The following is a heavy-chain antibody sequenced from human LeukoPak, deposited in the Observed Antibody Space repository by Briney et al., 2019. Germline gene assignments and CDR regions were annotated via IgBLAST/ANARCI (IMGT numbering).Heavy chain of an antibody. V-gene: IGHV1-2*02. CDR2: INPNSGGT. J-gene: IGHJ4*02. CDR3: ATDPFVAAAGTYIDY. CDR1: GYTFTGYY. D-gene: IGHD6-13*01. Sequence: GASVKVSCKASGYTFTGYYMHWVRQAPGQGLEWMGWINPNSGGTNYAQKFQGRVTMTRDTSISTAYMELSSLRSEDTAVYYCATDPFVAAAGTYIDYWGQGTLVTVFS.